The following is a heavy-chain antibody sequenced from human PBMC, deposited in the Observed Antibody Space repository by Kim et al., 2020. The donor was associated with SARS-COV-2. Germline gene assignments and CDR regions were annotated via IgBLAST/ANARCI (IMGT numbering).Heavy chain of an antibody. CDR2: IKQDGSEK. CDR1: GFTFSSYW. Sequence: GGSLRLSCAASGFTFSSYWMSWVRQAPGKGLEWVANIKQDGSEKYYVDSVKGRFTISRDNAKNSLYLQMNSLRAEDTAVYYCARLYSYGRTAFDYWGQGTLVTVSS. CDR3: ARLYSYGRTAFDY. D-gene: IGHD5-18*01. V-gene: IGHV3-7*01. J-gene: IGHJ4*02.